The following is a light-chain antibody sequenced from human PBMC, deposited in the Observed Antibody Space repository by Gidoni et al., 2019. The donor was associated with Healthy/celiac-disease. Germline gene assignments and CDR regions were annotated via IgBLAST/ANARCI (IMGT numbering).Light chain of an antibody. V-gene: IGLV2-23*01. CDR2: EGS. CDR3: CSYVGNSRV. Sequence: QSALTQPAYVSGSPGQSITIPCPGTTSDVGSSILVSWYQQHPGKAPKLMIYEGSKRPSGISTLFSGSKSGNTASLTISGLQADDEADYYCCSYVGNSRVFGTGTKVTVL. J-gene: IGLJ1*01. CDR1: TSDVGSSIL.